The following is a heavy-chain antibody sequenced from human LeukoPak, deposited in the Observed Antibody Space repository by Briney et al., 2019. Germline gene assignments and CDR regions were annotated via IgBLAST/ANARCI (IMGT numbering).Heavy chain of an antibody. V-gene: IGHV1-8*01. CDR3: ARSGSGSSPPMWFDP. CDR2: MNPNSGNT. CDR1: GYTFTSYD. Sequence: GASVKVSCKASGYTFTSYDINWVRQATGQGLEWMGWMNPNSGNTGYAQKFQGRVTMTRDTSTSTVYMELSSLRSEDTAVYYCARSGSGSSPPMWFDPWGQGTLVTVSS. D-gene: IGHD3-10*01. J-gene: IGHJ5*02.